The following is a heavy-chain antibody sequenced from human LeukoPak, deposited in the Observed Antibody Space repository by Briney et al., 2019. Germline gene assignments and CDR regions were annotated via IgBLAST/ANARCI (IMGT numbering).Heavy chain of an antibody. V-gene: IGHV1-2*02. CDR3: ARDSSSWYFHYYGMDV. J-gene: IGHJ6*02. Sequence: VASVKVSCKASGYTFTGYYMHWVRQAPGQGLEWVGWINPNSGGTNYAQKFQGRVTMTRDTSISTAYMELSRLRSDDTAVYYCARDSSSWYFHYYGMDVWGQGTTVTVSS. D-gene: IGHD6-13*01. CDR2: INPNSGGT. CDR1: GYTFTGYY.